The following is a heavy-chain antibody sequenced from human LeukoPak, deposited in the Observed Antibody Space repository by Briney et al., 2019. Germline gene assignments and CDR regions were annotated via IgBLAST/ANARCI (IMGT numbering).Heavy chain of an antibody. CDR1: GYTFTSYG. V-gene: IGHV1-18*01. CDR2: ISAYNGNT. J-gene: IGHJ1*01. Sequence: ASVKVSCKGSGYTFTSYGISWVRQAPGQGLEWMGWISAYNGNTNYAQKLQGRVTMTTDTSTSTAYMELRSLRSDDTAVYYCAGNYYDSSGYYEGHFQHWGQGTLVTVSS. CDR3: AGNYYDSSGYYEGHFQH. D-gene: IGHD3-22*01.